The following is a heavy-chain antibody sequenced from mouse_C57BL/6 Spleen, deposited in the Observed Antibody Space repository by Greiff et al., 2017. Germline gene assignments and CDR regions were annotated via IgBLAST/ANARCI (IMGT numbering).Heavy chain of an antibody. CDR3: ASSSYYYAMDY. D-gene: IGHD1-3*01. CDR2: INPNNGGT. Sequence: EVKLVESGPELVKPGASVKMSCKASGYPFTDYNMHWVKQSHGKSLEWIGYINPNNGGTSYNQKFKGKATLHVNKSSSTAYMELRSLTAEDSAVYYCASSSYYYAMDYWGQGTSVTVSS. J-gene: IGHJ4*01. V-gene: IGHV1-22*01. CDR1: GYPFTDYN.